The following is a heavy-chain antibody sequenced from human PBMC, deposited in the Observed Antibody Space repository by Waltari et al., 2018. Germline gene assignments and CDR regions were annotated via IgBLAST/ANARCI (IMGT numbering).Heavy chain of an antibody. J-gene: IGHJ4*02. D-gene: IGHD6-19*01. Sequence: EVQLVESGGGLVQPGGSLKLSCAASGFPFSGSAMHWVRQASGKGLEWVGRIRSKANSYATAYAASVKGRFTISRDDSKNTAYLQMNSLKTEDTAVYYCTTSSGHPKDYWGQGTLVTVSS. V-gene: IGHV3-73*02. CDR3: TTSSGHPKDY. CDR2: IRSKANSYAT. CDR1: GFPFSGSA.